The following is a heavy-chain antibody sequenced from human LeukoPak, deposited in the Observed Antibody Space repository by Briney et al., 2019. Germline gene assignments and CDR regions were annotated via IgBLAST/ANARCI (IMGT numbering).Heavy chain of an antibody. CDR3: AKVRYMNSWYREIDY. V-gene: IGHV3-23*01. J-gene: IGHJ4*02. D-gene: IGHD6-13*01. CDR1: GITFSSYA. CDR2: ISGSGVST. Sequence: PGGSLRLSCVASGITFSSYAMTWVRQAPGKGLEWVASISGSGVSTYHADSVKGRFTISRDNSRNTLYLQMNSLRAEDTAVFYCAKVRYMNSWYREIDYWGQGTLVTVSS.